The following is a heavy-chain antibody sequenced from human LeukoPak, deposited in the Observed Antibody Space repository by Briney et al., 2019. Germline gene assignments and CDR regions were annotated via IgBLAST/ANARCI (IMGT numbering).Heavy chain of an antibody. V-gene: IGHV3-33*01. CDR3: ASSVTTTKSGYFYYSYGMDV. D-gene: IGHD4-11*01. CDR1: GFTFGSYG. CDR2: IWYDGSNK. J-gene: IGHJ6*01. Sequence: GGSLRLSCAASGFTFGSYGMHWVRQAPGKGLEWVAVIWYDGSNKYYADSVKGRFTISRDNSKNTLYLQMNSLRAEDTAVYYCASSVTTTKSGYFYYSYGMDVWGQGTTVTVSS.